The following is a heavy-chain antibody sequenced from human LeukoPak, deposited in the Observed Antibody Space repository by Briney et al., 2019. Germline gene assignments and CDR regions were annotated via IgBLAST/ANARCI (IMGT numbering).Heavy chain of an antibody. CDR2: INTDTGNP. V-gene: IGHV7-4-1*02. Sequence: ASVKVSCKASGYTFTDYPMNWVRQAPGQGLEWMGWINTDTGNPTYAQGFTGHYVFSLDTSVSTAYLQIISLKAEDTAVYYCARAGLTSSKVAFDVWGQGTMVTVSS. D-gene: IGHD1-20*01. CDR3: ARAGLTSSKVAFDV. CDR1: GYTFTDYP. J-gene: IGHJ3*01.